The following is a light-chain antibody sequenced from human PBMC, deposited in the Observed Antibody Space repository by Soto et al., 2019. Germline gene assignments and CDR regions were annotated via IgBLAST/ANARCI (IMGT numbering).Light chain of an antibody. CDR2: GAS. CDR1: QGIGNA. CDR3: LQAINYPWP. V-gene: IGKV1-6*01. J-gene: IGKJ1*01. Sequence: QGAQSAASVSLRAQDRATVPCRASQGIGNALGWYQQKPGKPPKVLIYGASNLQSGVPPRFSGSGSGTDFTLAISSLQPEDSAPSYSLQAINYPWPFGQGTK.